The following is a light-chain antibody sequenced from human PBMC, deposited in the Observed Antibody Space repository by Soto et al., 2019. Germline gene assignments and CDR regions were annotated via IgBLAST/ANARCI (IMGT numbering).Light chain of an antibody. V-gene: IGKV1-39*01. CDR3: HQSYNLPWT. CDR2: SAS. CDR1: QSISSW. Sequence: GDRVTITCRATQSISSWLAWYQQKPGKAPKLLIYSASTLQSGVPSRFSGSGSGPDFTLTIASLQPEDSATYYCHQSYNLPWTFGPGTKVDIK. J-gene: IGKJ1*01.